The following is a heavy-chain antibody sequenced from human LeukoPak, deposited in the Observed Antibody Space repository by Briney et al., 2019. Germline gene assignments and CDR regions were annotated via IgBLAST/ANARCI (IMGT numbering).Heavy chain of an antibody. V-gene: IGHV4-59*01. J-gene: IGHJ4*02. Sequence: SETLSLTCTVSGGSISSYYWSWIRQPPGKGLEWIGYIYYSGSTNYNPSLKSRVTISVDTSKNQFSLKLSSVTAADTAVYYCARAGGYSYGYYYFDYWGQGTLVTVSS. CDR1: GGSISSYY. CDR3: ARAGGYSYGYYYFDY. CDR2: IYYSGST. D-gene: IGHD5-18*01.